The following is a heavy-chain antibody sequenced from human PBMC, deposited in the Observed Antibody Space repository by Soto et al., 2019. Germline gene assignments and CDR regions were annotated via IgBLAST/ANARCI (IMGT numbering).Heavy chain of an antibody. V-gene: IGHV3-23*01. Sequence: GGSLRLSCAASGFIFNNYAMSWVRQAPGKGLEWVSFISAGGGSPNYADSVKGRFTISRDNSKNMVYLQMNSLRAEDTAVYYCAKDGDFYDFVTGQYLTGHYFDYRGLGTADTVSS. J-gene: IGHJ4*02. D-gene: IGHD3-9*01. CDR2: ISAGGGSP. CDR3: AKDGDFYDFVTGQYLTGHYFDY. CDR1: GFIFNNYA.